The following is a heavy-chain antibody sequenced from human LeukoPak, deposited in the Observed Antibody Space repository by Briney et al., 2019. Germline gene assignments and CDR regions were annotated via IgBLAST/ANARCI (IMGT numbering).Heavy chain of an antibody. J-gene: IGHJ4*02. Sequence: PGGSLRLSCAASGFTFSSYWMHWVRQAPGKGLVWFSRINSDGSSTIYADSVKGRFTLPRDHAKNTLYLQMNSLRAEDTAVYYCARAGRLGHFDYWGKGTLVTVSS. D-gene: IGHD6-19*01. CDR1: GFTFSSYW. CDR2: INSDGSST. V-gene: IGHV3-74*01. CDR3: ARAGRLGHFDY.